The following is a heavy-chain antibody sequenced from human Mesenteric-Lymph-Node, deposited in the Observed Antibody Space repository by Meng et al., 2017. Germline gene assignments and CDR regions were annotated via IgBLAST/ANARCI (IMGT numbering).Heavy chain of an antibody. CDR3: ARESSGSYYYYEYFQH. Sequence: GESLKISCAASGFTFSSYAMSWVRQAPGKGLEWVSAISGSGGSTYYADSVKGRFTISRDNAKNSLYLQMNSLRAEDTAVYYCARESSGSYYYYEYFQHWGQGTLVTVSS. CDR2: ISGSGGST. J-gene: IGHJ1*01. V-gene: IGHV3-23*01. D-gene: IGHD1-26*01. CDR1: GFTFSSYA.